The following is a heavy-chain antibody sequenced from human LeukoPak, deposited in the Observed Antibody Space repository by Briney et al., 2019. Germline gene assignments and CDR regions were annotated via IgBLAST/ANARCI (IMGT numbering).Heavy chain of an antibody. D-gene: IGHD3-22*01. CDR3: TIYDSSGPPFDY. CDR1: GFTFSGSA. Sequence: PGGSLRLSCAASGFTFSGSAMHWVRQASGKGLEWVGRIRSKANSYATAYAASVKGRFTISRDDSKYTAYLQMNSLKTEDTAVYYCTIYDSSGPPFDYWGQGTLVTVSS. CDR2: IRSKANSYAT. V-gene: IGHV3-73*01. J-gene: IGHJ4*02.